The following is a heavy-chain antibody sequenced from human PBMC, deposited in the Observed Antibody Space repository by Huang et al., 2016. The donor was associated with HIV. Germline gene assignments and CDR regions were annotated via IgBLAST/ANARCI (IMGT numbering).Heavy chain of an antibody. CDR3: ARGVGNSNRGFDI. CDR1: GGTVSSFS. Sequence: QVQLVQSGAEMKKSGSSVKVSCKASGGTVSSFSFTWVRQAPGHGLEWMGGIIPLQDKTDLAQKFRGRVTLTADESTNTAFMELSGLTSQDTAVYYCARGVGNSNRGFDIWGQGTLVTVS. J-gene: IGHJ4*02. V-gene: IGHV1-69*10. D-gene: IGHD5-18*01. CDR2: IIPLQDKT.